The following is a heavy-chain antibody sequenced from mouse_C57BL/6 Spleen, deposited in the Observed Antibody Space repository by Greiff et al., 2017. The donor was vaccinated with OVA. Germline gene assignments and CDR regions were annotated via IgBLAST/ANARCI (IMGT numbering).Heavy chain of an antibody. Sequence: VQLQQSGTVLARPGASVKMSCKTSGYTFTSYWMHWVNQRPGQGLEWIGAIYPGNSDTSYNQKFKGKAKLTAVTSASTAYMELSSLTNEDSAVYYCMGSNYPYAMDYWGQGTSVTVSS. CDR1: GYTFTSYW. D-gene: IGHD2-5*01. J-gene: IGHJ4*01. V-gene: IGHV1-5*01. CDR2: IYPGNSDT. CDR3: MGSNYPYAMDY.